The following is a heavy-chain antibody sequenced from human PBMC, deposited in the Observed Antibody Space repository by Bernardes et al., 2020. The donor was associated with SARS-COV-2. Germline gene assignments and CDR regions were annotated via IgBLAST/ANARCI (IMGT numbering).Heavy chain of an antibody. CDR1: GLGFSDYY. CDR3: ARERSGSYGLRYYYGMDV. D-gene: IGHD1-26*01. CDR2: ITSSSST. J-gene: IGHJ6*02. Sequence: GGSLRLSCAASGLGFSDYYMSWIRQAPGKGLEYVGYITSSSSTYYADSVKGRFTISRDNSKNTLYLQMNSLRAEDTAVYYCARERSGSYGLRYYYGMDVWGQGTTVTVSS. V-gene: IGHV3-11*05.